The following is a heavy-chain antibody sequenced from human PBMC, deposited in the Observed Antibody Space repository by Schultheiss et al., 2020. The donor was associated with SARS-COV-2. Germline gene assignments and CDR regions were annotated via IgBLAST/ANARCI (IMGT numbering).Heavy chain of an antibody. CDR3: ARGGFVGPDAFDI. CDR2: IYYSGST. D-gene: IGHD3/OR15-3a*01. V-gene: IGHV4-59*01. J-gene: IGHJ3*02. CDR1: GGSISSYY. Sequence: SETLSLTCTVSGGSISSYYWSWIRQPPGKGLEWIGYIYYSGSTNYNPSLKSRVTISVDTSKNQFSLKLSSVTAADTAVYYCARGGFVGPDAFDIWGQGTMVTVSS.